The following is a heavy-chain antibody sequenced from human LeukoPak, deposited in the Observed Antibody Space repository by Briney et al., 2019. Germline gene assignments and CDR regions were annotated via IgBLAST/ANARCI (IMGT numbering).Heavy chain of an antibody. J-gene: IGHJ4*02. D-gene: IGHD2-15*01. V-gene: IGHV1-2*02. Sequence: ASVKVSCKASGYTFTSYDINWVRQATGQGLEWMGWMNPNSGGTNYAQKFQGRVTMTRDTAISTAYMELSRLRSDDPAVYYCARESCSGGSCYFIDYWGQGTLVTVSS. CDR3: ARESCSGGSCYFIDY. CDR2: MNPNSGGT. CDR1: GYTFTSYD.